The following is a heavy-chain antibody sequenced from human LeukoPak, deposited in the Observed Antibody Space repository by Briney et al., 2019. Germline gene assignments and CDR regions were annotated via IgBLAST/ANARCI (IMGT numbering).Heavy chain of an antibody. J-gene: IGHJ4*02. Sequence: SETLSLTCTVSGGSISSRNYYWGWIRQLPGKGLEWIGTIYYSGSTYYNPSLKSRVTISLDTSKSHFSLRLSSVTAADTAVYYCARDLAGHFGGFYFDYWGQGTLVTVSS. D-gene: IGHD2-21*01. V-gene: IGHV4-39*07. CDR1: GGSISSRNYY. CDR2: IYYSGST. CDR3: ARDLAGHFGGFYFDY.